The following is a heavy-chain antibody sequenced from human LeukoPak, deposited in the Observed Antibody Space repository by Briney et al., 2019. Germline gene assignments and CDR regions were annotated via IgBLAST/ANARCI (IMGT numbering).Heavy chain of an antibody. CDR1: GFTFSSYS. V-gene: IGHV3-48*01. Sequence: GGSLRLSCAASGFTFSSYSMNWVRQAPGKGLEWVSYISSSSSTIYYADSVKGRFTISRDNAKNSLYLQMNSLRAEDTAVYYCARDRDSGLFDCWGQGTLVTVSS. CDR3: ARDRDSGLFDC. J-gene: IGHJ4*02. CDR2: ISSSSSTI. D-gene: IGHD6-19*01.